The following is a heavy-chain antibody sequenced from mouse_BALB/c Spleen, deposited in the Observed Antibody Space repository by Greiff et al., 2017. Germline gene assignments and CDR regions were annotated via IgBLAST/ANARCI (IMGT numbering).Heavy chain of an antibody. Sequence: QVQLKQPGAELVRPGASVKLSCKASGYSFTSYWLNWVQQRPGQGLEWIGQIYPGDGDTNYNGKFKGKATLTADKSSSTAYIQLSSLTSEDSAVYFCARSEPSDEEFAYWGQGTLVTVSA. J-gene: IGHJ3*01. CDR1: GYSFTSYW. CDR2: IYPGDGDT. V-gene: IGHV1-80*01. CDR3: ARSEPSDEEFAY.